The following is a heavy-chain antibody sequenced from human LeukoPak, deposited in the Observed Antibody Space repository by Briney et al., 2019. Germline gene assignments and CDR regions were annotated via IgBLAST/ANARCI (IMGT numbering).Heavy chain of an antibody. CDR1: GGSISSYY. D-gene: IGHD6-19*01. J-gene: IGHJ1*01. CDR2: IYYSGST. Sequence: PSETLSLTCTVSGGSISSYYWSWIRQPPGKGLEWIGYIYYSGSTNYNPSLKSRVTLSVDTSKNQFSLTLSSVTAADTAVYYCAREAVTGNQYFQYWGQGTLVTVSS. V-gene: IGHV4-59*01. CDR3: AREAVTGNQYFQY.